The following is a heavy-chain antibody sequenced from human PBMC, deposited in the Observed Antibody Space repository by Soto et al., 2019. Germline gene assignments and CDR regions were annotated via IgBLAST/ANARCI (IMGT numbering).Heavy chain of an antibody. J-gene: IGHJ4*02. CDR3: ARVAY. V-gene: IGHV3-21*02. CDR2: ISSGSSDT. Sequence: EVQLVESGGGLVKPGESLRRSCEASGFTFSRVSMNWVRQVTGKGLEWVASISSGSSDTWYADSVKGRFIISRDNAQNSLFLQMNTLRPEDTAMYYCARVAYWGPGTQVTVSS. CDR1: GFTFSRVS.